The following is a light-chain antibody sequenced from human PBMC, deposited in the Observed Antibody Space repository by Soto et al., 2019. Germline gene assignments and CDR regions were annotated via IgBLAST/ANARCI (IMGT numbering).Light chain of an antibody. V-gene: IGKV3-20*01. Sequence: EIVLTQSPGTLSLSPGERATLSCRACQSVSRNYLAWYQQKPGLAPRLLIDGASSRATGIPDRFSGSGSGTDFTLTISRLEPEDFAVYYCHHYGNSPPITFGRGTQLEI. J-gene: IGKJ2*01. CDR1: QSVSRNY. CDR2: GAS. CDR3: HHYGNSPPIT.